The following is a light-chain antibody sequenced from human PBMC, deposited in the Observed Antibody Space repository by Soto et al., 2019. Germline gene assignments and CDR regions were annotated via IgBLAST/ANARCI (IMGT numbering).Light chain of an antibody. CDR3: QQYGSSPQT. CDR1: QSVSID. CDR2: GAS. V-gene: IGKV3-20*01. J-gene: IGKJ1*01. Sequence: EIVLTQSPGTLSLSPGERATLSCRASQSVSIDLAWYQQTPGQAPRLLIYGASDRATGIPDRFTGSGSGTDFTLTISRLEPEDFAVYYCQQYGSSPQTFGQGTKVDIK.